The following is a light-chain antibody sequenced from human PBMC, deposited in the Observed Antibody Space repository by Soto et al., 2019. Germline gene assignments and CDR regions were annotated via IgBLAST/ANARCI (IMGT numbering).Light chain of an antibody. CDR1: QDIRSS. V-gene: IGKV3-20*01. CDR3: HQYGTAPLT. J-gene: IGKJ3*01. Sequence: EIVMTQSPATLSVSPGERVTLACRASQDIRSSLAWYQQKPGQAPRLLIYGASSRATGIPDRFSGSGSGTDFTLTISRLEPEDFSVYYCHQYGTAPLTFGPGTKVDIK. CDR2: GAS.